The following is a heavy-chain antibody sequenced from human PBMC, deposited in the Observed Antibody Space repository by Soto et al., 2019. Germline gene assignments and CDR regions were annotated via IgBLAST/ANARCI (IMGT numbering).Heavy chain of an antibody. CDR2: IWCNGSNT. CDR3: AREVGIAAGGDAFDI. J-gene: IGHJ3*02. Sequence: GGSLRLSCAASGFTFSSYAMSWVRQAPGKGLEWVSVIWCNGSNTFYADSVKGRFTVSRDNSKNTVYVQMSSLRAEDTAVYFCAREVGIAAGGDAFDIWGQGTMVTVSS. V-gene: IGHV3-33*08. CDR1: GFTFSSYA. D-gene: IGHD6-13*01.